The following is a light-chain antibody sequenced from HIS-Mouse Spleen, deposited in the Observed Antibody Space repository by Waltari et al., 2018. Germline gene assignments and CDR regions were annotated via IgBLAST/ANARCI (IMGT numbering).Light chain of an antibody. V-gene: IGLV2-14*03. J-gene: IGLJ1*01. CDR2: DVS. Sequence: QSALTQPASVSGSPGQSITISCTGPSSAFGGYNDFSWYQQHPGKAPKLMIYDVSNRPSGVSNRFSGSKSGNTASLTISGLQAEDEADYYCSSYTRSSTYVFGTGTKVTVL. CDR1: SSAFGGYND. CDR3: SSYTRSSTYV.